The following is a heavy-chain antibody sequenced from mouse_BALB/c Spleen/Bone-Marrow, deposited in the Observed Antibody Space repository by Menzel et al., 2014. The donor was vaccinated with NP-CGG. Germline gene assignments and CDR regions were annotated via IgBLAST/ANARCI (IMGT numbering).Heavy chain of an antibody. Sequence: VQLQQSGPELVKPGASVKMSCKASGYTFTSYVMHWVKQKPGQGPEWIGSVNTYNDGTKYNEKFKGKATLTSDKSSSTAYMELSSLTSEDSAVYYCARSLYGYDWYFDVWGAGTTVTVSS. CDR3: ARSLYGYDWYFDV. V-gene: IGHV1-14*01. J-gene: IGHJ1*01. D-gene: IGHD2-2*01. CDR1: GYTFTSYV. CDR2: VNTYNDGT.